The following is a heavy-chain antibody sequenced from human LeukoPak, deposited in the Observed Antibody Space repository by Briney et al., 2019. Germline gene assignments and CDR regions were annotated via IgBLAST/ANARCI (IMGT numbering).Heavy chain of an antibody. J-gene: IGHJ3*02. CDR1: GGTFSSYA. CDR3: ASARGYSYGLSEKKDAFDI. Sequence: GSSVKVSCKASGGTFSSYAISWVRQAPGQGLEWMGGIIPIFGTANYAQKFQGRVTITADESTSTAYMELSSLRSEDTAVYYCASARGYSYGLSEKKDAFDIWGQGTMVTVSS. D-gene: IGHD5-18*01. CDR2: IIPIFGTA. V-gene: IGHV1-69*01.